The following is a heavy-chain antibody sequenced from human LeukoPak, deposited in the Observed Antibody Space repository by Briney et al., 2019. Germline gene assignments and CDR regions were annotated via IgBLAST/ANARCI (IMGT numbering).Heavy chain of an antibody. CDR2: IPGSGGST. Sequence: PGGSLRLSCAASGFTFSSYAMSWVRQAPGQGLEWVSTIPGSGGSTYYADSVKGRFTIFRDNSENTLYLQMNSLRAEDTAVYYCAKDQTSGYSSSWYAFDIWGQGTMVTVSS. CDR3: AKDQTSGYSSSWYAFDI. J-gene: IGHJ3*02. D-gene: IGHD6-13*01. CDR1: GFTFSSYA. V-gene: IGHV3-23*01.